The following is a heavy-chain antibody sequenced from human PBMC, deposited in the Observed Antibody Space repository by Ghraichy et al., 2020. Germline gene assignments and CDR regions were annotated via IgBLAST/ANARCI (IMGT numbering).Heavy chain of an antibody. V-gene: IGHV3-21*01. CDR2: ISSRSTYI. CDR1: GFTFSSYS. J-gene: IGHJ4*02. D-gene: IGHD6-13*01. CDR3: ARFQAGTLHYFDC. Sequence: GESLNISCAASGFTFSSYSMNWVRQTPGKGLEWVSSISSRSTYIYYADSVQGRFTISRDNAKNSLYLQMNSLRAEDTAIYYCARFQAGTLHYFDCWGQGTLVTVSS.